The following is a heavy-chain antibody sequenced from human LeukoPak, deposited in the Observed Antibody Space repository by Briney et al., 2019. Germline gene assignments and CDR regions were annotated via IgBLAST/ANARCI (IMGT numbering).Heavy chain of an antibody. J-gene: IGHJ4*02. V-gene: IGHV5-51*01. CDR3: ARQGHDSSGYYYAKFDRDYYFDY. CDR2: IYPGYSDT. D-gene: IGHD3-22*01. Sequence: GESLKISCKGSGYSFTSYWIGWVRQVPGKGLEWMGIIYPGYSDTRYSPSFQGQVTISADKSISTAYLQWSSLKASDTAMYYCARQGHDSSGYYYAKFDRDYYFDYWGQGTLVTVSS. CDR1: GYSFTSYW.